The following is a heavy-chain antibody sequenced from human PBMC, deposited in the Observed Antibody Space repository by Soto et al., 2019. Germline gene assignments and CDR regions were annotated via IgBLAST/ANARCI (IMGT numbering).Heavy chain of an antibody. Sequence: GASVKVSCKASGYTFTSYGISWVRQAPGQGLEWMGWISAYNGNTNYAQKLQGRVTMTTDTSTSTAYMELRSLRSDDTAVYYCARDRYRLAAAGTPRGHWFDPWGQGTLVTVSS. V-gene: IGHV1-18*01. CDR2: ISAYNGNT. CDR1: GYTFTSYG. D-gene: IGHD6-13*01. CDR3: ARDRYRLAAAGTPRGHWFDP. J-gene: IGHJ5*02.